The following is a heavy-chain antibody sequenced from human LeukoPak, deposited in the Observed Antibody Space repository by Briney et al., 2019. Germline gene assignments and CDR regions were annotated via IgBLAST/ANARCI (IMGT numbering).Heavy chain of an antibody. CDR1: GFTFSSYA. D-gene: IGHD3-10*01. J-gene: IGHJ4*02. Sequence: GGSLRLSCAASGFTFSSYAMHWVRQAPGKGLEWVSIISSGGSYEYYADSVKGRFTISRDNSKNTLYLQLNSLRAEDTAVYYCSRDSTYYYASGSSGPHYFDNWGQGTLVTVSS. V-gene: IGHV3-30*01. CDR3: SRDSTYYYASGSSGPHYFDN. CDR2: ISSGGSYE.